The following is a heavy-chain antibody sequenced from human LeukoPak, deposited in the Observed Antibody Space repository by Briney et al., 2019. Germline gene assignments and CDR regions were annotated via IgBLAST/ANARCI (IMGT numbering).Heavy chain of an antibody. CDR3: ARAVTTPVDV. CDR1: GGSFSGYY. Sequence: ETLSLTCAVYGGSFSGYYWSWIRQAPGKGLEWVSSISSSSSYIYYADSVKGRFTISRDNAKNSLYLQMNSLRAEDTAVYYCARAVTTPVDVWGQGTTVTVSS. J-gene: IGHJ6*02. CDR2: ISSSSSYI. V-gene: IGHV3-21*01. D-gene: IGHD4-11*01.